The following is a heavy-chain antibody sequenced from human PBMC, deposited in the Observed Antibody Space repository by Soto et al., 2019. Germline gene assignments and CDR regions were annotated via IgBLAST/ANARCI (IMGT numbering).Heavy chain of an antibody. J-gene: IGHJ4*02. D-gene: IGHD1-26*01. V-gene: IGHV4-61*01. CDR2: IYYSGST. CDR3: ASHSGSYFTSDY. Sequence: PSETLSLTCTVSGGSASSGSYYWSWIRQPPGKGLEWIGYIYYSGSTNYNPSLKSRVTISVDTSKNQFSLKLSSVTAADTAVYYCASHSGSYFTSDYWGQGTLVTVSS. CDR1: GGSASSGSYY.